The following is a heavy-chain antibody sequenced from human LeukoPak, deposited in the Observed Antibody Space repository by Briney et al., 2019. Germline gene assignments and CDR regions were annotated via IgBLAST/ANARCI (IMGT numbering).Heavy chain of an antibody. D-gene: IGHD5-12*01. V-gene: IGHV1-2*02. CDR3: ARVLVATVGGLLFDY. Sequence: ASVKVSCKASGYTFTGYYMHWVRQAPGQGLEWMGWINPNSGDTNYAQKFQGRVTMTRDTSISTAYMELSRLRSDDTAVYYCARVLVATVGGLLFDYWGQGTLVTVSS. CDR2: INPNSGDT. J-gene: IGHJ4*02. CDR1: GYTFTGYY.